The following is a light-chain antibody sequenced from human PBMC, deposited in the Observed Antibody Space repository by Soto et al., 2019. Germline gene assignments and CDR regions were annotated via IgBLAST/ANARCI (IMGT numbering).Light chain of an antibody. J-gene: IGKJ2*01. CDR2: AAS. Sequence: DIQMTQSPSSLPASVGDRVTIICRASQGIRNDLGWYQQKPGKAPKRLIYAASSLDGGVPSRFSGSGSGTEFTLTISSLQPEDFATYCLQHNTYPYTFGQGTKLEIK. V-gene: IGKV1-17*01. CDR3: LQHNTYPYT. CDR1: QGIRND.